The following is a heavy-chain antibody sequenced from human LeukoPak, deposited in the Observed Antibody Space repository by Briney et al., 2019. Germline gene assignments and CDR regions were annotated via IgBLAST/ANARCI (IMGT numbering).Heavy chain of an antibody. CDR3: ARGLAAAGTASPYYCYGMDV. J-gene: IGHJ6*02. D-gene: IGHD6-13*01. V-gene: IGHV3-30-3*01. CDR1: GFTFSSYA. Sequence: GGSLRLSCAASGFTFSSYAMHWVRQAPGKGLEWVAVISYDGSNKYYADSVKGRFTISRDNSKNTLYLQMNSLRAEDTAVYYCARGLAAAGTASPYYCYGMDVWGQGTTVTVSS. CDR2: ISYDGSNK.